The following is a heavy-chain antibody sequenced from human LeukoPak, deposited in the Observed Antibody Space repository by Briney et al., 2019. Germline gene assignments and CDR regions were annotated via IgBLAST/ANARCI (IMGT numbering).Heavy chain of an antibody. Sequence: GGSLRLSCAASGFTFDDYAMHWVRQAPGKGLEWVSGISWNSGSIGYADSVKGRFTISRDNAKNSLYLQMNSLRAEDTALYYCAKDSGSYLNNYYYMDVWGKGTTVTVS. V-gene: IGHV3-9*01. CDR2: ISWNSGSI. CDR1: GFTFDDYA. CDR3: AKDSGSYLNNYYYMDV. J-gene: IGHJ6*03. D-gene: IGHD1-26*01.